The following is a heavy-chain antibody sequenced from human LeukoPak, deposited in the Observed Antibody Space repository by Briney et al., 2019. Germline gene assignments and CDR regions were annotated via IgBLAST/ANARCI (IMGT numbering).Heavy chain of an antibody. Sequence: PGGSLRLSCAASGFTFSSHSMNWVRQAPGKGLEWVSYISSSSSARYYADSVKGRFTISRDDARNSLYLQMNSLRAEDTAVYYCARYITMVRGVKYYFDYWGQGTLVTVSS. CDR3: ARYITMVRGVKYYFDY. J-gene: IGHJ4*02. CDR1: GFTFSSHS. CDR2: ISSSSSAR. D-gene: IGHD3-10*01. V-gene: IGHV3-48*01.